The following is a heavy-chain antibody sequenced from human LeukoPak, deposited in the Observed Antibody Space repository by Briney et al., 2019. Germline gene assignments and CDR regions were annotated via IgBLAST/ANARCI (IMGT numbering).Heavy chain of an antibody. J-gene: IGHJ4*02. CDR1: GFTFSTSA. CDR3: AKVGRADYYYFDY. D-gene: IGHD4/OR15-4a*01. CDR2: IGNSAGST. Sequence: AGSLRLSCAASGFTFSTSAMTWVRQSPGKGLEWVSGIGNSAGSTYYADSVKGRFTISRDNSKNTLYLQVNSLRYEDTAVYYCAKVGRADYYYFDYWGQGTLVTVSS. V-gene: IGHV3-23*01.